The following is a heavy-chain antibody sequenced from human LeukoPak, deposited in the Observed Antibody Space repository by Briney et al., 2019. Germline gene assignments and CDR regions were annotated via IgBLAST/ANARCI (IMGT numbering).Heavy chain of an antibody. CDR2: ISSSGVST. J-gene: IGHJ4*02. CDR1: GYTFSTNG. Sequence: GGSLRVSSAASGYTFSTNGGSCVRQGKGKGLEWASAISSSGVSTFYADSVRGRVTVSRDKSKNSLDLQCDSLRAEDTSLYYGAKRALLDSGSPPYLDYWGQGTRVIVSS. V-gene: IGHV3-23*01. D-gene: IGHD3-10*01. CDR3: AKRALLDSGSPPYLDY.